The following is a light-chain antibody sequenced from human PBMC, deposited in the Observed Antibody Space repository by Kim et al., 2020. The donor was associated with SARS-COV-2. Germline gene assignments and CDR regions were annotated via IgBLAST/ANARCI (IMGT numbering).Light chain of an antibody. J-gene: IGKJ1*01. CDR1: QGVTSNN. Sequence: PGGDTLPSSSASQGVTSNNLDWYQHEVGQAPMLLVDGACSRTTGIPYRFSRSGSGTNFTLTSSRLEPEDIAEYYCQQYGSQPVTFGQGTKVDIK. CDR3: QQYGSQPVT. V-gene: IGKV3-20*01. CDR2: GAC.